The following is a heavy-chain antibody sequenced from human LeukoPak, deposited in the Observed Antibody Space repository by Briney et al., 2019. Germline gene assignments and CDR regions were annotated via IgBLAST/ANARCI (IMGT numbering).Heavy chain of an antibody. V-gene: IGHV3-13*01. J-gene: IGHJ6*02. CDR3: ARAYDSSGYYYYYYGMDV. D-gene: IGHD3-22*01. CDR1: GFTFSSYD. Sequence: GGSLRLSCAACGFTFSSYDMHWVRQATGKGLEWVSAIGTAGDTYYPGSVKGRFTISRENAKNSLYLQMNSLRAGDTAVYYCARAYDSSGYYYYYYGMDVWGQGTTVTVSS. CDR2: IGTAGDT.